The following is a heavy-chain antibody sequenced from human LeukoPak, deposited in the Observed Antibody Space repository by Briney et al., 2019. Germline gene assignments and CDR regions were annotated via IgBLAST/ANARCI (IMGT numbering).Heavy chain of an antibody. Sequence: GGSLRLSCAASRFVFSSTGMHWVRQAPGKGLEWVAYIRYDGSDKFYADSVKGRFTISRDNSKNTLSLQMTTLRPDDTAVYYCVRDATVGAAYFDFWGQGALVAVS. J-gene: IGHJ4*02. CDR3: VRDATVGAAYFDF. CDR2: IRYDGSDK. CDR1: RFVFSSTG. V-gene: IGHV3-30*02. D-gene: IGHD6-13*01.